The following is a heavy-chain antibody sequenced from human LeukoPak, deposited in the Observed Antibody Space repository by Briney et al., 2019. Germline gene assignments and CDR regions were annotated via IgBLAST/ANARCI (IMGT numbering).Heavy chain of an antibody. CDR2: ISSSSSYI. CDR1: GFTFSSYS. D-gene: IGHD6-19*01. J-gene: IGHJ4*02. Sequence: PGGSLRLSCAASGFTFSSYSMNWVRQAPGKGLEWVSSISSSSSYIYYADSVKGRFTISRDNAKNSLYLQMNSLRAEDTAVYYCARAEAVADPGDYWGQGTLVTVSS. V-gene: IGHV3-21*01. CDR3: ARAEAVADPGDY.